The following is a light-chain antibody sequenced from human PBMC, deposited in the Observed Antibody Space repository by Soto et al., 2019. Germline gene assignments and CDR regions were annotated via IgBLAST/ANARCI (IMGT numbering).Light chain of an antibody. V-gene: IGLV2-14*01. CDR3: SSYTRSSTLVV. CDR1: SSDVGGYNY. J-gene: IGLJ2*01. CDR2: DVS. Sequence: QSALTQPASVSGSPGQSITISCTGTSSDVGGYNYVSWYQQHPGKAPKLMIYDVSNRPSGVSNRFSGSKSGNTASLTISGRQAEDEDDYYCSSYTRSSTLVVFGGGTKLTVL.